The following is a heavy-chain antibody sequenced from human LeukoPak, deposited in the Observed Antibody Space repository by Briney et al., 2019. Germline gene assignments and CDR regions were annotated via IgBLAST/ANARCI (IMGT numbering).Heavy chain of an antibody. CDR3: ARDVEARSPGGYYYYHMDV. CDR2: IYTSGST. Sequence: SETLSLTCAVYGGSFSGYYWSWIRQPAGKGLEWIGRIYTSGSTNYNPSLKSRVTMSVDTSKNQFSLKLSSVTAADTAVYYCARDVEARSPGGYYYYHMDVWGKGTTVTVSS. CDR1: GGSFSGYY. V-gene: IGHV4-4*07. J-gene: IGHJ6*03. D-gene: IGHD2-15*01.